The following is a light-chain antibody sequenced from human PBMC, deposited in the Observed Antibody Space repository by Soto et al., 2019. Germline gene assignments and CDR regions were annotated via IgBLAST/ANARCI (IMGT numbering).Light chain of an antibody. J-gene: IGLJ3*02. CDR3: QSYDSSLSGWV. V-gene: IGLV1-40*01. CDR1: SSNIGAGYD. CDR2: GNS. Sequence: QSVLTQPPSVSGAPGQRVTISCTGSSSNIGAGYDVHWYQQLPGTAPKLLIYGNSNRPSGVPDRFSGYKSGTSASLAITGLQDEDEADYYCQSYDSSLSGWVFGGGTKVTVL.